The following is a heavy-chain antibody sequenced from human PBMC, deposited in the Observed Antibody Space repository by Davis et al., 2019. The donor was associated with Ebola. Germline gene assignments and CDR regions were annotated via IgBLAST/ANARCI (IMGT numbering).Heavy chain of an antibody. J-gene: IGHJ2*01. CDR1: GGSISSGGYY. CDR2: VYYGGNT. D-gene: IGHD2-2*01. Sequence: PSETLSLTCTVSGGSISSGGYYWSWIRQHPGKGLEWIGSVYYGGNTYYNPSLKSRLTMSADTSKNQFSLKLSSVTVTDTAVYYCARADILGFCSGSTCSFDLWGRGTLVTVSS. CDR3: ARADILGFCSGSTCSFDL. V-gene: IGHV4-30-4*08.